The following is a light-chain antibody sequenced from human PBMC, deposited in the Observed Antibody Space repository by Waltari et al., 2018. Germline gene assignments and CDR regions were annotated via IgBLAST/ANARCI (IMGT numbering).Light chain of an antibody. Sequence: DIQMTQSPSTLSASVGDRVTITYRASQTIGSWLAWYQQKPGKDPKLLIYKAVNLESGVPSRFSGGESGIEFSLTISSLQPDDFATYYCQHYIRYPVTFGQGTKLELK. CDR1: QTIGSW. V-gene: IGKV1-5*03. CDR3: QHYIRYPVT. J-gene: IGKJ2*01. CDR2: KAV.